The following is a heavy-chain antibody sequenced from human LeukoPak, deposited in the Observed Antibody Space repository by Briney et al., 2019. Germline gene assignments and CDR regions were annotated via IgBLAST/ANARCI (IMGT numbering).Heavy chain of an antibody. CDR2: IYPGDSDI. CDR3: ARRGGSLVYFDY. D-gene: IGHD2-15*01. Sequence: GESLQISRKGSGYSFTNSWIGWVRQMPGKGLEWMGIIYPGDSDIRYSPSFQGQVTISADKSTATAYLQWSSLKASDTAMYYCARRGGSLVYFDYWGQGTLVTVSS. CDR1: GYSFTNSW. V-gene: IGHV5-51*01. J-gene: IGHJ4*02.